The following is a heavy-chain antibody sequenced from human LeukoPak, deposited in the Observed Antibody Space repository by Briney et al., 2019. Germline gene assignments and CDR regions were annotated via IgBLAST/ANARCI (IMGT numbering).Heavy chain of an antibody. D-gene: IGHD6-13*01. J-gene: IGHJ5*02. CDR3: AREFGQLVLGWFDP. CDR1: GFTFSSYA. CDR2: ISYDGSNK. Sequence: GGSLRLSCAASGFTFSSYAMHWVRQAPGKGLEWVAVISYDGSNKYYADSVKGRFTISRDNSKNTLYLQMNSLRAEDTAVYYCAREFGQLVLGWFDPWGQGTLVTVSS. V-gene: IGHV3-30*04.